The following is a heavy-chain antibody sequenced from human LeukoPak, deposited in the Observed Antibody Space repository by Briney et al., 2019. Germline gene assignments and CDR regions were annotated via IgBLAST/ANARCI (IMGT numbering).Heavy chain of an antibody. CDR3: ARAGYSYGFYYFDY. V-gene: IGHV4-59*01. J-gene: IGHJ4*02. D-gene: IGHD5-18*01. Sequence: SETLSLTCTVSGGSISSYYWSWIRQPPGKGLEWIGYIYYSGSTNYNPSLKSRVTISVDTSKNQFSLKLSSVTVADTAVYYCARAGYSYGFYYFDYWGQGTLVTVSS. CDR2: IYYSGST. CDR1: GGSISSYY.